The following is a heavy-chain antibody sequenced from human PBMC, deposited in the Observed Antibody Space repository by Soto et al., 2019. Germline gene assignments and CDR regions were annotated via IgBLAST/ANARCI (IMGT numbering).Heavy chain of an antibody. D-gene: IGHD3-22*01. Sequence: ASVKVSCKASGYTFTSYGISWVRQAPGQGLEWMGWISAYNGNTNYAQKLQGRVTMTTDTSTSTAYMELRSLRSDDTAAYYCARSLYYYDSSGVHFDYWGQGTLVTVSS. CDR2: ISAYNGNT. J-gene: IGHJ4*02. V-gene: IGHV1-18*01. CDR1: GYTFTSYG. CDR3: ARSLYYYDSSGVHFDY.